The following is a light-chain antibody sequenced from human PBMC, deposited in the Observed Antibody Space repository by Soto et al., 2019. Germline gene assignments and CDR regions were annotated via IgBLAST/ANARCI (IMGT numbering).Light chain of an antibody. J-gene: IGLJ2*01. CDR1: SSNIGAGYD. CDR3: QSYDSSLSGSV. CDR2: GNS. Sequence: QSVLTRPPSVSGAPGQRVTISCTGSSSNIGAGYDVHWYQKLPGTAPKLLIYGNSNRPSGVPDRFSGSKSGTSASLAITGLQAEDEAESYCQSYDSSLSGSVFGGGTKLTVL. V-gene: IGLV1-40*01.